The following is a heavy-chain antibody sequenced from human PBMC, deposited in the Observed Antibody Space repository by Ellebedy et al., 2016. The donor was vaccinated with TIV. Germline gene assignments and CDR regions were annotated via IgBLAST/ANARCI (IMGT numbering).Heavy chain of an antibody. D-gene: IGHD6-13*01. V-gene: IGHV5-51*01. CDR1: GYSFTDYW. Sequence: KVSCKGFGYSFTDYWIGWVRQMPGKGLEWMGIIYPDDSDIRYSSPFQGQVTISADKSISTAYLQWSSLKASDTAMYYCARHAGSWFSGGSKAVVYWGQGTLVTVSS. CDR2: IYPDDSDI. CDR3: ARHAGSWFSGGSKAVVY. J-gene: IGHJ4*02.